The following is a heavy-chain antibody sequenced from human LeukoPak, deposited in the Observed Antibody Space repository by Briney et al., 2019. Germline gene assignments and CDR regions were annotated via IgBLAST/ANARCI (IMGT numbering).Heavy chain of an antibody. Sequence: ASVKVSCKASGGTFSSYAISWVRQAPGQGLEWMGGINPIFGTANYAQKFQGRVTITADESTSTAYMELSSLRSEDTAVYYCARARRHIVVVPAATQFDPWGQGTLVTVSS. CDR3: ARARRHIVVVPAATQFDP. J-gene: IGHJ5*02. D-gene: IGHD2-2*01. V-gene: IGHV1-69*13. CDR2: INPIFGTA. CDR1: GGTFSSYA.